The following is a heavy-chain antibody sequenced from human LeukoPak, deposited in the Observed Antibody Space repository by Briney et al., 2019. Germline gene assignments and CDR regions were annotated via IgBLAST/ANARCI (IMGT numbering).Heavy chain of an antibody. D-gene: IGHD6-13*01. J-gene: IGHJ5*02. CDR1: GGTFSSDA. CDR2: IIPILGIA. Sequence: GASVKVSCKASGGTFSSDAISWVRQAPGQGLEWMGRIIPILGIANYAQKFQGRVTITADKSTSTAYMELSSLRSEDTAVYYCARVAAAGTALWFDHWGQGTLVTVSS. CDR3: ARVAAAGTALWFDH. V-gene: IGHV1-69*04.